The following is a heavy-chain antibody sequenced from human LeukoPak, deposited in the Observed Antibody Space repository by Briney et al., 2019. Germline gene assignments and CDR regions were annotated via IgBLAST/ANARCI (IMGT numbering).Heavy chain of an antibody. D-gene: IGHD3-10*01. Sequence: HSGGSLRLSCAASGFTFSSYWMHWVRQAPGKGLVWVSRIVSDGSSTSYADSVKGRFTISRDNAKNTLYLQMNSLRAEDTAVYYCARGPWGGSGFDYWGQGTLVTVSS. CDR2: IVSDGSST. J-gene: IGHJ4*02. CDR1: GFTFSSYW. CDR3: ARGPWGGSGFDY. V-gene: IGHV3-74*01.